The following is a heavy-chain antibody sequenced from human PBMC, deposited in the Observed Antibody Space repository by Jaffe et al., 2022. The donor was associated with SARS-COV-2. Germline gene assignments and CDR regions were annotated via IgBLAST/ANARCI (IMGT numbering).Heavy chain of an antibody. Sequence: QVQLVESGGGVVQPGRSLRLSCAASGFTFSSYAMHWVRQAPGKGLEWVAVISYDGSNKYYADSVKGRFTISRDNSKNTLYLQMNSLRAEDTAVYYCAREALRFLEWGGIDPWGQGTLVTVSS. CDR3: AREALRFLEWGGIDP. D-gene: IGHD3-3*01. V-gene: IGHV3-30-3*01. J-gene: IGHJ5*02. CDR1: GFTFSSYA. CDR2: ISYDGSNK.